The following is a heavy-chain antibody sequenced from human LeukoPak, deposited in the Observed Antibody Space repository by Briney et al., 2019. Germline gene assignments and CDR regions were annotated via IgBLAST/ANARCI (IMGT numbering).Heavy chain of an antibody. V-gene: IGHV4-30-4*07. CDR3: ARGDRPREIPPLIRKKNAFDI. D-gene: IGHD2-8*01. CDR1: GGSISSGGYS. Sequence: SETLSLTCAVSGGSISSGGYSWSWIRQPPGKGLEWIGYIYYSGSTYYNPSLKSRLTISVDTSKNQFSLKLSSVTAADTAVYYCARGDRPREIPPLIRKKNAFDIWGQGTMVTVSS. CDR2: IYYSGST. J-gene: IGHJ3*02.